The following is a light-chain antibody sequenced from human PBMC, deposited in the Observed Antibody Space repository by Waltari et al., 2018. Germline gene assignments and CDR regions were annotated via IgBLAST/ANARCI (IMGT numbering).Light chain of an antibody. CDR1: ELPDKY. CDR3: QSADDSGNNVL. V-gene: IGLV3-25*03. Sequence: SPGLTQPPSVSVSPGQTAMTTCSGSELPDKYLYWFQQKSGQAPVVVIRRNTGRPSGIPERFSASDSGTTGTLVISGVEAEDEADYYCQSADDSGNNVLFGGGTKLTVL. J-gene: IGLJ2*01. CDR2: RNT.